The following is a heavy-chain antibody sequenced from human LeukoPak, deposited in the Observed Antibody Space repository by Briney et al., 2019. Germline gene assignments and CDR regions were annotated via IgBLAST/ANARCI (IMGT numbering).Heavy chain of an antibody. CDR2: IKQDGSEK. CDR3: ARDSSGYYYNGMDV. V-gene: IGHV3-7*01. Sequence: GGSLRLSCAASGFTFSSYWTSWVRQAPGKGLEWVANIKQDGSEKYYVDSVKGRFTISRDNAKNSLYLQMNSLRAEDTAVYYCARDSSGYYYNGMDVWGQGTTVTVSS. D-gene: IGHD3-22*01. CDR1: GFTFSSYW. J-gene: IGHJ6*02.